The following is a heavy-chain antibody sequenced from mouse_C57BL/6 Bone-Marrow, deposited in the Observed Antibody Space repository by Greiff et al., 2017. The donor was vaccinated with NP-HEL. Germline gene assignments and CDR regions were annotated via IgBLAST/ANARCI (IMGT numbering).Heavy chain of an antibody. CDR3: TSLYYYGSSYWYFDV. CDR2: IYPGNSDT. Sequence: EVQVVESGTVLARPGASVKMSCKTSGYTFTSYWMHWVKQRPGQGLEWIGAIYPGNSDTSYNQKFKGKAKLTAVTSASTAYMELSSLTNEDSAVYYCTSLYYYGSSYWYFDVWGTGTTVTVSS. CDR1: GYTFTSYW. J-gene: IGHJ1*03. D-gene: IGHD1-1*01. V-gene: IGHV1-5*01.